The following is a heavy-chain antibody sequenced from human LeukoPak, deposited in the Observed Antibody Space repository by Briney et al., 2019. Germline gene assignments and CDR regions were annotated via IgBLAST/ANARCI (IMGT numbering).Heavy chain of an antibody. CDR2: ISGSGDNT. Sequence: GGSLRLSCAASGFTFSSHGMSWGRQAPGQGLEWFSTISGSGDNTYYADSVKGRFTISRDNSKNTLYLQMNSLRAEDTAVYYCARVTYGSGTYGAFDYWGQGTLVTVSS. D-gene: IGHD3-10*01. V-gene: IGHV3-23*01. J-gene: IGHJ4*02. CDR1: GFTFSSHG. CDR3: ARVTYGSGTYGAFDY.